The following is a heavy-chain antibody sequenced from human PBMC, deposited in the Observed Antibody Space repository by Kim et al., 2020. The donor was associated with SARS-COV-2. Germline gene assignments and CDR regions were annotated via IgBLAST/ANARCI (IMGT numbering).Heavy chain of an antibody. V-gene: IGHV4-34*01. J-gene: IGHJ4*02. CDR3: AGVTMVRAVSRFDY. CDR2: INHSGST. D-gene: IGHD3-10*01. Sequence: SETLSLTCAVYCGSFSGYYWSWIRQPPGKGLEWIGEINHSGSTNYNPSHKSRVTISVDTSKKQFSRKLSSVTAADTAVYYCAGVTMVRAVSRFDYWGQGTLVIVSS. CDR1: CGSFSGYY.